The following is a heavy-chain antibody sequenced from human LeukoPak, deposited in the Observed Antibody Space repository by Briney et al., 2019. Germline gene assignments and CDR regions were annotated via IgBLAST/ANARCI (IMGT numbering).Heavy chain of an antibody. CDR1: GFSFSKYA. CDR2: ISFDETKK. CDR3: ARMKVIKGASLDY. J-gene: IGHJ4*02. D-gene: IGHD2-21*01. V-gene: IGHV3-30-3*01. Sequence: GGSLRLSCAASGFSFSKYAMHWVRQAPGKGLEWVAVISFDETKKYYADSVKGRFTISRDNSNNPLFLQMNSVKTEDTAVYFCARMKVIKGASLDYWGQGSLVTVSS.